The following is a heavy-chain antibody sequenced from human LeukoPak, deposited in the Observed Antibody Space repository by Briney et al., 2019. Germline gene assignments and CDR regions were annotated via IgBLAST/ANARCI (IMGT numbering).Heavy chain of an antibody. D-gene: IGHD2-2*01. CDR3: ARAGDIVVVPAAPLEY. Sequence: SQTLSLTCAISGDSVSSNSAAWNWIRQSPSRGLKWLGRTYYRSKWYNDYAVSVKSRITINPDTSKNQFSLQLNSVSPEDTAVYYCARAGDIVVVPAAPLEYWGQGTLVTVSS. J-gene: IGHJ4*02. CDR1: GDSVSSNSAA. CDR2: TYYRSKWYN. V-gene: IGHV6-1*01.